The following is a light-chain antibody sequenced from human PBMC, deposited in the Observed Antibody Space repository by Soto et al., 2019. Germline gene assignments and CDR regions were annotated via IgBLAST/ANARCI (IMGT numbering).Light chain of an antibody. J-gene: IGKJ5*01. Sequence: IVLTQSPGTLSLYPGERATLSCRASQSVSSSYLAWYQQKPGQAPRLLIYGASSRATGIPDRFSGSGSGTDCTLTISRLEPEDFAVYYCQQYGSSPPITFGQGTRLDIK. CDR2: GAS. CDR1: QSVSSSY. V-gene: IGKV3-20*01. CDR3: QQYGSSPPIT.